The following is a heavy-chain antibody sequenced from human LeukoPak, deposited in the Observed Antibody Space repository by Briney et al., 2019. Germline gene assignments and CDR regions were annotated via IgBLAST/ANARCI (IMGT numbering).Heavy chain of an antibody. Sequence: ASVKVSCKASRYTLTSYGISGVRQATGQGREWMGWVSAYNGNTNYAQKLQGRVTMTTDTSTSTAYMELRSLRSDDTAVYYCARESGSGSYFDYWGQGTLVTVSS. J-gene: IGHJ4*02. CDR3: ARESGSGSYFDY. D-gene: IGHD3-10*01. CDR2: VSAYNGNT. CDR1: RYTLTSYG. V-gene: IGHV1-18*01.